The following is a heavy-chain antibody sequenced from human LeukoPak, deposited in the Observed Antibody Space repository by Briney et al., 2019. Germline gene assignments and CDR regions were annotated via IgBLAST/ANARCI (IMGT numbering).Heavy chain of an antibody. CDR3: ARGPPKLGNYYYYYGMDV. CDR1: GYTFTSYD. J-gene: IGHJ6*02. Sequence: ASVKVSCKASGYTFTSYDINWVRQATGQGLEWMGWMNPNSGNTGYAQKFQGRVTMTRNTSISTAYMELSSLRSEDTAVYYCARGPPKLGNYYYYYGMDVWGRGTTVTVSS. V-gene: IGHV1-8*01. CDR2: MNPNSGNT. D-gene: IGHD7-27*01.